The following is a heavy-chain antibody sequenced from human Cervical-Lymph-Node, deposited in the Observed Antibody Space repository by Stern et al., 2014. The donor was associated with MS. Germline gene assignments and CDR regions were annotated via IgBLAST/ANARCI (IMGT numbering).Heavy chain of an antibody. D-gene: IGHD2-2*02. CDR2: ISLAGSNK. Sequence: VQLVESGGGVVQPGRSLRLSCAASGFTFSTYGMHWVRQAPGKGLEWGAVISLAGSNKYYADSVKGRFTISRDNSKNTLYLQMNSLRAEDTAVYYCATARLGYCSSTSCYTVDYWGQGTLVTVSS. V-gene: IGHV3-30*03. CDR3: ATARLGYCSSTSCYTVDY. J-gene: IGHJ4*02. CDR1: GFTFSTYG.